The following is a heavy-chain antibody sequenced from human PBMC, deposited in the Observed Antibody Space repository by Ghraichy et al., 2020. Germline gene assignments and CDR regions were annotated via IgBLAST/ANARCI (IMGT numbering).Heavy chain of an antibody. D-gene: IGHD2/OR15-2a*01. CDR3: ATGFLYYFDY. J-gene: IGHJ4*02. V-gene: IGHV3-48*01. CDR2: ISSSSSTI. CDR1: GFTFSSYS. Sequence: GGSLRLSCAASGFTFSSYSMNWVRQAPGKGLEWVSYISSSSSTIYYADSVKGRFTISRDNAKNSLYLQINSLRAEDTAVYYCATGFLYYFDYWGQGTLVTVSS.